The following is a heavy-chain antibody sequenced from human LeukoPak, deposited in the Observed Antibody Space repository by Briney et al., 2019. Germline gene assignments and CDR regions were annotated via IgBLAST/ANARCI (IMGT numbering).Heavy chain of an antibody. CDR3: AKDEIGAVAGLLDY. Sequence: PGGSLRLSCSASGFTFSGYWMHWVRQAPGKGLVWVSRIKGDGSSTTYADSVKGRFTISRDNAKNTLYLQMNSLRAEDTAVYYCAKDEIGAVAGLLDYWGQGILVTVSS. CDR1: GFTFSGYW. J-gene: IGHJ4*02. D-gene: IGHD6-19*01. CDR2: IKGDGSST. V-gene: IGHV3-74*01.